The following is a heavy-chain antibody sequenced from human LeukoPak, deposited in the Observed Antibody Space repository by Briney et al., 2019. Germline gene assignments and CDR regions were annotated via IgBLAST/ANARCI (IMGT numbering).Heavy chain of an antibody. CDR3: AREGGGFDY. Sequence: PGGSLRLSCAASGFTFSNYGMNWVRQTPGKGLEWVSSISGSGDTTYYADSMKGRFTISRDNSKNMLYLQMNSLRAEDTAVYYCAREGGGFDYWGQGTLVTVSS. J-gene: IGHJ4*02. CDR1: GFTFSNYG. D-gene: IGHD2-15*01. CDR2: ISGSGDTT. V-gene: IGHV3-23*01.